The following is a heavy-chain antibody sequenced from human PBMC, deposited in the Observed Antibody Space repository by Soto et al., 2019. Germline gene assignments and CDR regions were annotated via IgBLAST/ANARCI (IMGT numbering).Heavy chain of an antibody. Sequence: EVQLLESGGGLVQPGGSLRLSCAASGFTFSSYAMSWVRQAPGKGLEWVSAISGSGGSTYYADSVKGRFTISRDNSKNTLYLQMNSLRAEDTAVYYCAKDERSSSGWYGKPGAEYFQHWGQGTLVTVSS. J-gene: IGHJ1*01. CDR3: AKDERSSSGWYGKPGAEYFQH. V-gene: IGHV3-23*01. CDR2: ISGSGGST. D-gene: IGHD6-19*01. CDR1: GFTFSSYA.